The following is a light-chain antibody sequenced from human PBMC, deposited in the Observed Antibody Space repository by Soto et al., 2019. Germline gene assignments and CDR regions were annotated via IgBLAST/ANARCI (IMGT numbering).Light chain of an antibody. CDR3: AAWDDSLNGSV. J-gene: IGLJ3*02. CDR2: SNN. CDR1: SSNFGGNT. V-gene: IGLV1-44*01. Sequence: QSVLTQPPSASGTPGQRVIISCSGSSSNFGGNTANWYQQFPGTAPKVLIYSNNQRPSGVPDRFSGSKSGTSASLAISGLQSEDEADYYCAAWDDSLNGSVFGGGTKLTVL.